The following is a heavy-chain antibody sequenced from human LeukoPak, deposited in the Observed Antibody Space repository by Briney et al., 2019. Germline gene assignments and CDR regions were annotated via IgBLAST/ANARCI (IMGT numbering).Heavy chain of an antibody. CDR3: ARATSHRIYFDY. CDR1: GGSIRSGDYY. Sequence: SETLSLTCTASGGSIRSGDYYWSWIRQPPGKGLEWIGYIYYSGSTYYNPSLKSRVTISVDTSKNQFSLKLTSVTAADTAVYYCARATSHRIYFDYWGQGTLVTVSS. CDR2: IYYSGST. J-gene: IGHJ4*02. V-gene: IGHV4-30-4*08. D-gene: IGHD2-2*01.